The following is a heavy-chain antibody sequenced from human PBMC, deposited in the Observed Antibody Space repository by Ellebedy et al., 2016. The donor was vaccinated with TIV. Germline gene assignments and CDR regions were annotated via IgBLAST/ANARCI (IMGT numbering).Heavy chain of an antibody. V-gene: IGHV3-7*01. CDR1: GFTFSDYW. J-gene: IGHJ6*03. D-gene: IGHD2-15*01. CDR2: IKQHGSQK. Sequence: GESLKISXAASGFTFSDYWMSWVRQAPGKGLEWVANIKQHGSQKYYVDSVKGRFTISRDNARNSLFLQMNSLRGEDTAVYYCAGLPAISDYFFHYYMDVWGKGTTVSVSS. CDR3: AGLPAISDYFFHYYMDV.